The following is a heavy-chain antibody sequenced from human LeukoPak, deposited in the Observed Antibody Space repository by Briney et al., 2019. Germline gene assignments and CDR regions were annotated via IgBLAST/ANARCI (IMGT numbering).Heavy chain of an antibody. J-gene: IGHJ4*02. V-gene: IGHV4-39*01. D-gene: IGHD5-18*01. CDR2: IYYSKNT. CDR1: GGSISSSSAY. Sequence: SETLSLTCTVSGGSISSSSAYWGWVRQPPGKGLEWIGSIYYSKNTYYNPSLKSRVTISADTSKNQFSLTLGSLSATDTAVYYCVSPRGFSYGYFDYWGQGTLVTVSS. CDR3: VSPRGFSYGYFDY.